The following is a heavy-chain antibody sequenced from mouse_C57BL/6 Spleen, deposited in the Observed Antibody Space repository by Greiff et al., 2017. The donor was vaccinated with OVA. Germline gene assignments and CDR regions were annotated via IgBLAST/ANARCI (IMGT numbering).Heavy chain of an antibody. CDR3: ARDTTVVATDYFGN. CDR1: GFTFSDYG. J-gene: IGHJ2*01. D-gene: IGHD1-1*01. CDR2: ISSGSSTI. Sequence: EVMLVESGGGLVKPGGSLKLSCAASGFTFSDYGMHWVRQAPEKGLEWVAYISSGSSTIYYADTVKGRFTISRDNAKNTLFLQVTSLGSEDTAMYYCARDTTVVATDYFGNWGQGTTLTV. V-gene: IGHV5-17*01.